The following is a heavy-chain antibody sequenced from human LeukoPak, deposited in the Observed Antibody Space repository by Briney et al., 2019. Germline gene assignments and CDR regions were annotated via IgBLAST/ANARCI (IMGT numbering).Heavy chain of an antibody. CDR3: ARETVVLGATSTYYFDY. V-gene: IGHV1-18*01. CDR1: GYTFTSYG. D-gene: IGHD1-26*01. J-gene: IGHJ4*02. CDR2: ISAYNGNT. Sequence: GASVKVSCKASGYTFTSYGISWVRQAPGQGLEWMGWISAYNGNTNYAQKVQGRVTMTTDTSTSTAYMELRSLRSDDTAVYYCARETVVLGATSTYYFDYWGQGTLVTVSS.